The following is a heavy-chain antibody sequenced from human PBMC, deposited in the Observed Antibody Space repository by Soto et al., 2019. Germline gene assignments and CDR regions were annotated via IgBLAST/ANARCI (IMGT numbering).Heavy chain of an antibody. V-gene: IGHV4-4*02. CDR3: ARGQRAYCGGDCYPWTLDY. D-gene: IGHD2-21*02. Sequence: SETLSLTCAVSGGSISSSNWWSWVRQPPGKGLEWIGEIYHSGSTNYNPSLKSRVTISVDKSKNQFSLKLSSVTAADTAVYYCARGQRAYCGGDCYPWTLDYWGQGTLVTVSS. J-gene: IGHJ4*02. CDR2: IYHSGST. CDR1: GGSISSSNW.